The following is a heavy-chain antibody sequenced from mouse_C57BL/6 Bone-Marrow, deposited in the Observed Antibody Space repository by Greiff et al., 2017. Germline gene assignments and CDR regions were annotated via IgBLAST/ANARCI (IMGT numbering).Heavy chain of an antibody. D-gene: IGHD2-10*01. J-gene: IGHJ2*01. CDR3: ASHPYRGYFDY. CDR1: GFTFSSYG. Sequence: VQLQQSGGDLVKPGGSLKLSCAASGFTFSSYGMSWVRQTPDKRLEWVATISSGGSYTYYPDSVKGRFTISIDNAKNTLYLQMSSLKSEDTAMYYCASHPYRGYFDYWGQGTTLTVSS. CDR2: ISSGGSYT. V-gene: IGHV5-6*01.